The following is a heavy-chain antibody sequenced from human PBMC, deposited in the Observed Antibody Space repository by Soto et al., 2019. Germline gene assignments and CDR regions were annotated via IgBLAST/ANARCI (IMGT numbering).Heavy chain of an antibody. V-gene: IGHV3-30*04. CDR1: GFTISNFS. Sequence: GGSQRLSSAASGFTISNFSMQWVRQAPGKGLEWVALTSYDGGKEYYAESVKGRFTISRDNSKNTLDLQMNSLRAEDTAVYYCVSLADYWGQGTLVTVSS. D-gene: IGHD1-1*01. J-gene: IGHJ4*02. CDR2: TSYDGGKE. CDR3: VSLADY.